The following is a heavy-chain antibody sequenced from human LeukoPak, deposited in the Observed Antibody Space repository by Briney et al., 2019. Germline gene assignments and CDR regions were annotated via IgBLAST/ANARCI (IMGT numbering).Heavy chain of an antibody. CDR1: GYTFTSHD. D-gene: IGHD6-13*01. Sequence: ASVKVSCTASGYTFTSHDINWVRQAPGQGLEWMVWITPYNGNTKYARKLQGRVTMPTDTSTSTAYMDLRSLRYDDTAVYFCAREDGSSWYDYWGQGTLVTVSS. CDR2: ITPYNGNT. J-gene: IGHJ4*02. V-gene: IGHV1-18*01. CDR3: AREDGSSWYDY.